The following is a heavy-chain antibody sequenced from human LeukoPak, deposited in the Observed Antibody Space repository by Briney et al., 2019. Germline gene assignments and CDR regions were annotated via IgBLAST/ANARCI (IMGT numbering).Heavy chain of an antibody. Sequence: SETLSLTCAVYGGSFSGYYWSWVRQPPGKGLEWIGEINHSGSTNYNPSLKRRVTISVDTSKNQFSLKLSSVTAADTAVYYCARCQVTGDSSSFHYYSYMDVWGKGTTVTVSS. CDR2: INHSGST. D-gene: IGHD6-13*01. CDR3: ARCQVTGDSSSFHYYSYMDV. CDR1: GGSFSGYY. V-gene: IGHV4-34*01. J-gene: IGHJ6*03.